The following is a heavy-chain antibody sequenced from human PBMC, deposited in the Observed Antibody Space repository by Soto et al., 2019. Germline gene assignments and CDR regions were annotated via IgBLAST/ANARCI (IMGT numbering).Heavy chain of an antibody. CDR1: GFTFSSHW. Sequence: EVQLVESGGGLVQRGGSLRLTCAASGFTFSSHWMHWVRQAPGKGLVWVSRIYTDGSRTNYADSVKGRFTISRDNGKNTLYLAMNSLRVEETGIYYCARGVRGAYGLDIWGQGTMVTVSS. CDR2: IYTDGSRT. J-gene: IGHJ3*02. CDR3: ARGVRGAYGLDI. V-gene: IGHV3-74*01. D-gene: IGHD2-21*01.